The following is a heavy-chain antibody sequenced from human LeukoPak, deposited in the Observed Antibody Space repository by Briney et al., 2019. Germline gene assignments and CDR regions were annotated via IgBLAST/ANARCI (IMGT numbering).Heavy chain of an antibody. V-gene: IGHV3-53*01. Sequence: GGSLRLSCAASGFTVSSNYMSWVRQAPGKGLEWVSSISGSGGSPYYADSVKGRFTISRDNSKNTLDLQMNSLRAEDTALYYCAREDSYGDYGFDYWGQGTLVTVSS. CDR2: ISGSGGSP. CDR1: GFTVSSNY. CDR3: AREDSYGDYGFDY. J-gene: IGHJ4*02. D-gene: IGHD4-17*01.